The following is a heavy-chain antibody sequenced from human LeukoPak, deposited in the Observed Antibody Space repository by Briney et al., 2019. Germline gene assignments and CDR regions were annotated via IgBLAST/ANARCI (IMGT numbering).Heavy chain of an antibody. Sequence: GGSLRLSCVASGFTFSNAWMSWVRQAPGKGLEWVGRIKSNTDGGTTDYAAPVTGRFTISRDDSKNTLYLQLNSLNTEDTAVYYCTTYRYWKVVVAATRPSEEKWGQGTLVTVSS. D-gene: IGHD2-15*01. CDR3: TTYRYWKVVVAATRPSEEK. CDR1: GFTFSNAW. J-gene: IGHJ4*02. V-gene: IGHV3-15*01. CDR2: IKSNTDGGTT.